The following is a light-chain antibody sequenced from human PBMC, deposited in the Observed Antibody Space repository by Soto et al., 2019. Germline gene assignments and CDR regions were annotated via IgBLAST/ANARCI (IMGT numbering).Light chain of an antibody. V-gene: IGLV1-47*01. Sequence: QSALTQPPSASGTPGQGVTISGSGSTSNIGSNYVYWYQQLPGTAPKLLIYRNNQRPSGVPDRFSGSKSGTAASLAISGLRSDDQADYFGATFDDSLNGIYV. CDR2: RNN. CDR3: ATFDDSLNGIYV. J-gene: IGLJ1*01. CDR1: TSNIGSNY.